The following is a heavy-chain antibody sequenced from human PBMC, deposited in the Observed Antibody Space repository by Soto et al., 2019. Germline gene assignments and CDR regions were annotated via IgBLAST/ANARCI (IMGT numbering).Heavy chain of an antibody. V-gene: IGHV4-39*01. CDR2: IYYSGST. CDR1: GGSISSSSYY. CDR3: ATQFDILTGYYTLPDAFDI. J-gene: IGHJ3*02. D-gene: IGHD3-9*01. Sequence: QLQLQESGPGLVKPSETLSLTCTVSGGSISSSSYYWGWIRQPPGKGLEWIGSIYYSGSTYYNPSLTSRVTISVDTSKHQFSLKLSSVTAADTAVYYCATQFDILTGYYTLPDAFDIWGQGTMVTVSS.